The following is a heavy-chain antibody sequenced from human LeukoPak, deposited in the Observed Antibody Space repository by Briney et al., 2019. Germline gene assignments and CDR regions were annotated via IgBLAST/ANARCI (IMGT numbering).Heavy chain of an antibody. J-gene: IGHJ4*02. CDR3: ARGDSSGYYYFDY. V-gene: IGHV3-53*01. D-gene: IGHD3-22*01. Sequence: PGGSLRLSCAASGFTVSSNYMSWVRQAPGKGLEWVSVIYSGGSTYYADSVKGRFTISRDNSKNTLYLQMNSLRAEDTAVYYCARGDSSGYYYFDYWGQGTLVTASS. CDR1: GFTVSSNY. CDR2: IYSGGST.